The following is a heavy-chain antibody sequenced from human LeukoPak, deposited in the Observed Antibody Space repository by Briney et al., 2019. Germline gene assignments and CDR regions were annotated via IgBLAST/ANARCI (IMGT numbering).Heavy chain of an antibody. V-gene: IGHV3-23*01. CDR1: GFTFSSYA. CDR3: AKDSLSGSYSGDAFDI. J-gene: IGHJ3*02. D-gene: IGHD1-26*01. Sequence: GGSLRLSCAASGFTFSSYAMSWVRQAPGKGLEWVSAISGSGGSTYYADSVKGRFTISRDNSKNTLYLQMNSLRAEDTAVYYCAKDSLSGSYSGDAFDIWGQGTMVTVSS. CDR2: ISGSGGST.